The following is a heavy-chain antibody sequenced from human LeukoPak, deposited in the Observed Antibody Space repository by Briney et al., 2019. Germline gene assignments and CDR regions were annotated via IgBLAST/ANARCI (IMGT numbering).Heavy chain of an antibody. CDR3: ARGIGKGTRLYYYYYMDV. Sequence: SVTVSCKASGGTFSSYAISWVRQAPGQGLEWMGGIIPIFGTANYAQKFQGRVTITTDESTSTAYMELSSLRSEDTAVYYCARGIGKGTRLYYYYYMDVWGKGTTVTVSS. CDR1: GGTFSSYA. V-gene: IGHV1-69*05. D-gene: IGHD1-1*01. CDR2: IIPIFGTA. J-gene: IGHJ6*03.